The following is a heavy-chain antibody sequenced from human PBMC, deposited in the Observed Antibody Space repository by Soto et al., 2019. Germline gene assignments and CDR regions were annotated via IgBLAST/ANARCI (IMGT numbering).Heavy chain of an antibody. J-gene: IGHJ5*02. V-gene: IGHV4-30-2*01. CDR2: IYHSGST. CDR1: GGAISSGGYS. CDR3: ARDITIFGVGNWFDP. D-gene: IGHD3-3*01. Sequence: SETLSLTCAVSGGAISSGGYSWSWIRQPPGKGLEWIGYIYHSGSTYYNPSLKSRVTISVDRSKNQFSLKLSSVTAADTAVYYCARDITIFGVGNWFDPWGQGTLVTVS.